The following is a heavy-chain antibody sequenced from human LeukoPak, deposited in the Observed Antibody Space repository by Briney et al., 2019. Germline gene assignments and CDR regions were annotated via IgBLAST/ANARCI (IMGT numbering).Heavy chain of an antibody. Sequence: GESLKISCHGSGYXFASYWICWVRQMPGKGLGWMGIIYPGDSDTRYSPSFQGQVTISADKSISTAYLQWSSLKASDTAMYFCARRKSGGERADYWGQGTLVTVSS. J-gene: IGHJ4*02. CDR2: IYPGDSDT. CDR3: ARRKSGGERADY. D-gene: IGHD2-21*01. CDR1: GYXFASYW. V-gene: IGHV5-51*01.